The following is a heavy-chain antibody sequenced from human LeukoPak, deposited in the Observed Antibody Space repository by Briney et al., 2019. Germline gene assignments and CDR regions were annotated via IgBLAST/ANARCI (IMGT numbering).Heavy chain of an antibody. CDR3: ARGGPMVRGIFDY. CDR2: IIPMSGTV. V-gene: IGHV1-69*13. CDR1: GGTFSTFG. J-gene: IGHJ4*02. Sequence: ASVKVSCKASGGTFSTFGISWVRQAPGQGLEWMGGIIPMSGTVNNAQKFQGRVTITADESTSTAYMELSSLRSEDTAVYYCARGGPMVRGIFDYWGQGTLVTVSS. D-gene: IGHD3-10*01.